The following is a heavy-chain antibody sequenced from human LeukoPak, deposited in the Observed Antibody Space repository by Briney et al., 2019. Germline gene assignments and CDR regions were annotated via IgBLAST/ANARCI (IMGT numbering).Heavy chain of an antibody. CDR1: GYNFTNYW. Sequence: GESLKISCKGSGYNFTNYWIGWVRQMPGKGLEWMGIIYPGDSDTRYSPSFQGQVTISADKSISTAYLQWSSLKASDTAMYYCARHNGLLDCDILTGYYAFDIWGQGTMVTVSS. D-gene: IGHD3-9*01. CDR3: ARHNGLLDCDILTGYYAFDI. CDR2: IYPGDSDT. V-gene: IGHV5-51*01. J-gene: IGHJ3*02.